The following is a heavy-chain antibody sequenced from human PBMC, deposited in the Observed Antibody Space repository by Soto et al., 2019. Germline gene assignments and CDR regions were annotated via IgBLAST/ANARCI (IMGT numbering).Heavy chain of an antibody. Sequence: SVKVSCKASGCTFSSYAISWVRQAPGQGLEWMGGIIPIFGTANYAQKFQGRVTITADESTSTAYMELSSLRSEDTAVYYCARAYYGSGSYRNYYYGMDVWGQGTTVTVSS. CDR1: GCTFSSYA. V-gene: IGHV1-69*13. J-gene: IGHJ6*02. CDR3: ARAYYGSGSYRNYYYGMDV. CDR2: IIPIFGTA. D-gene: IGHD3-10*01.